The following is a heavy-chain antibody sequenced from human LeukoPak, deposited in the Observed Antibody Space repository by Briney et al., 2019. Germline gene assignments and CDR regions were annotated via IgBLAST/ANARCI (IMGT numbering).Heavy chain of an antibody. CDR3: ARRGVRGVIIRRSYFDY. CDR1: GYTFTSYG. CDR2: ISAYNGNT. D-gene: IGHD3-10*01. V-gene: IGHV1-18*01. Sequence: SVKVSCKASGYTFTSYGISWVRQAPGQGPEWMGWISAYNGNTNYAQKLQGRVTMTTDTSTSTAYMELRSLRSDDTAVYYCARRGVRGVIIRRSYFDYWGQGTLVTVSS. J-gene: IGHJ4*02.